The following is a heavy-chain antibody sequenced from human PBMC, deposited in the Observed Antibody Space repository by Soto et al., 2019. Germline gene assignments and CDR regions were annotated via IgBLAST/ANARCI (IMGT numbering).Heavy chain of an antibody. V-gene: IGHV3-23*01. J-gene: IGHJ4*02. CDR1: GFTFSSYA. CDR2: ISGSGGST. D-gene: IGHD2-15*01. Sequence: GGSLRLSCAASGFTFSSYAMSWVRQAPGKGLEWVSAISGSGGSTYYADSVKGRFTISRDNSKNTLYLQMNSLRAEDTAVYYCAKDLDIVVVVAAHRGYWGQGTLVTVSS. CDR3: AKDLDIVVVVAAHRGY.